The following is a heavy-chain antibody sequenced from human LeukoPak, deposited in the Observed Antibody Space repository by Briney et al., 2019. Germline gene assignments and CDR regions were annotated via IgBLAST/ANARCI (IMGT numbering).Heavy chain of an antibody. J-gene: IGHJ4*02. Sequence: GGSLRLSCAASGFTFSSYSMNWVRQAPGKGLEWVSSISSSSSYIYYADSVKGRFTISRDNAKNSLYLQMNSPRAEDTAVYYCAREGYCSSTSCSRGDDFDYWGQGTLVTVSS. CDR2: ISSSSSYI. D-gene: IGHD2-2*01. V-gene: IGHV3-21*01. CDR1: GFTFSSYS. CDR3: AREGYCSSTSCSRGDDFDY.